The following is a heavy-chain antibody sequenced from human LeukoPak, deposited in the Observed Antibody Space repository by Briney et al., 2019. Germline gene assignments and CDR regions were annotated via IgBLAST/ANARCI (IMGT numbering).Heavy chain of an antibody. V-gene: IGHV4-30-2*01. Sequence: SETLSLTCAVSGGSISSGGYSWSWIRQPPGKGLEWIGYIYHSGSTYYNPSLKSRVTISVDRSKNQFSLKLSSVTAADTAVYYCARVAYYYESSGYGVPYYFDYWGQGTLVTVSS. CDR2: IYHSGST. CDR1: GGSISSGGYS. J-gene: IGHJ4*02. CDR3: ARVAYYYESSGYGVPYYFDY. D-gene: IGHD3-22*01.